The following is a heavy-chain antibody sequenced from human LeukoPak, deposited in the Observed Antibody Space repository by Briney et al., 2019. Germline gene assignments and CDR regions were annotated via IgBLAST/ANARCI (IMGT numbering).Heavy chain of an antibody. CDR3: ARALGYSSSWYGYYYYMDV. D-gene: IGHD6-13*01. Sequence: ASVKVSCKASGYTFTSYDINWVRQATGQGLEWMGWMNPNSGNTGYAQKFQGRVTMTRNTSISTAYMELSSLRSEDTAVYYCARALGYSSSWYGYYYYMDVWGKGTTVTISS. J-gene: IGHJ6*03. CDR2: MNPNSGNT. V-gene: IGHV1-8*01. CDR1: GYTFTSYD.